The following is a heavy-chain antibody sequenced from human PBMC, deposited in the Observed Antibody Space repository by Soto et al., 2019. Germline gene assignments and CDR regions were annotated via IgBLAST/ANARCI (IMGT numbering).Heavy chain of an antibody. CDR3: AREAVRGVISFYDY. J-gene: IGHJ4*02. CDR1: GGSISSGGYY. D-gene: IGHD3-10*01. V-gene: IGHV4-31*03. CDR2: IYYSGST. Sequence: SETLSLTCTVSGGSISSGGYYWSWIRQHPGKGLEWIGYIYYSGSTYYNPSLKSRVTISVDTSKNQFSLKLSSVTAADTAVYYCAREAVRGVISFYDYWGQGTLVTVSS.